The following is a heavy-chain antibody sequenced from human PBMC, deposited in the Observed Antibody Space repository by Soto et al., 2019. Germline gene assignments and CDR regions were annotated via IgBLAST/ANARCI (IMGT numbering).Heavy chain of an antibody. J-gene: IGHJ3*02. CDR2: FDPEDGET. Sequence: GASVKVSCKVSGYTLTELSMHWVRQAPGKGLEWMGGFDPEDGETIYAQKFQGRVTMTEDTSTDTAYMELSSLRSEDTAVYYCATGPVTRFGVFRYAFDIWGQGTMVTVSS. V-gene: IGHV1-24*01. CDR3: ATGPVTRFGVFRYAFDI. CDR1: GYTLTELS. D-gene: IGHD3-16*01.